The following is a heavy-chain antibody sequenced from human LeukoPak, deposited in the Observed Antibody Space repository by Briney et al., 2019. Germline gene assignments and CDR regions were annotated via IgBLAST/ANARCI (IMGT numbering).Heavy chain of an antibody. CDR2: INHSGST. Sequence: PSETLSLTCAVYGGSFSGYYWSWIRQPPGKGLEWIGEINHSGSTNYNPSLKSRVTISVDTSKNQFSLKLSSVTAADTAVYYCARDVGEYCSSTSRQYYFDSWGQGPLVTVSS. J-gene: IGHJ4*02. CDR3: ARDVGEYCSSTSRQYYFDS. D-gene: IGHD2-2*01. CDR1: GGSFSGYY. V-gene: IGHV4-34*01.